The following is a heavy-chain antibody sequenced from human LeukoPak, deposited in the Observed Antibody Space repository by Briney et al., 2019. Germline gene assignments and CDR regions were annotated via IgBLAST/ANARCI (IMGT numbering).Heavy chain of an antibody. CDR2: IYYSGST. CDR1: GGSISSSSYY. V-gene: IGHV4-39*01. J-gene: IGHJ4*02. D-gene: IGHD2-21*02. Sequence: SETLSLTCTVSGGSISSSSYYWGWIRQPPGKGLEWIGSIYYSGSTYYNPSLKSRVTISVDTSKNQFSLKLSSVTAADTAVYYCAGWVCGGVCSYFDYWGQGTLVTVSS. CDR3: AGWVCGGVCSYFDY.